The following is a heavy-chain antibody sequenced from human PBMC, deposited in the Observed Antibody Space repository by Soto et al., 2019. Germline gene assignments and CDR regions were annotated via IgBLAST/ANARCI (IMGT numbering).Heavy chain of an antibody. CDR1: GGTFSSYA. J-gene: IGHJ6*02. Sequence: QVQLVQSGADVKKPGSSVKVSFKASGGTFSSYAISWVRQAPGQGLECMGGIIPISDTTNYAQKFQGRVTITTDVSTRTAYMELTSLRSEETAVYYRSRAHGISTSLEISYYYYYGIDVWGQGTTVTVPS. D-gene: IGHD2-2*01. CDR3: SRAHGISTSLEISYYYYYGIDV. V-gene: IGHV1-69*01. CDR2: IIPISDTT.